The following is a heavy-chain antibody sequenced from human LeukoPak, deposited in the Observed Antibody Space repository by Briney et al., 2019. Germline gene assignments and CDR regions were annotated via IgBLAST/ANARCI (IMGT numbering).Heavy chain of an antibody. Sequence: GGSLRLSCAASGFTVNSNYMSWVRQAPGKGLEWVSVIYSGGSTYYADSVKGRFTISRDNSKNTVYLQMNSLRAEDTAVYYCARERVFNWNYWFDYWGQGTLVTVSS. CDR3: ARERVFNWNYWFDY. J-gene: IGHJ4*02. CDR2: IYSGGST. D-gene: IGHD1-7*01. V-gene: IGHV3-66*01. CDR1: GFTVNSNY.